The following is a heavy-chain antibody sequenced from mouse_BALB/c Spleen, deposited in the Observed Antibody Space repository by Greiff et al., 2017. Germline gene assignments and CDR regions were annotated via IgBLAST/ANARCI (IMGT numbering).Heavy chain of an antibody. CDR2: IRLKSNNYAT. V-gene: IGHV6-6*02. D-gene: IGHD2-3*01. CDR3: TRDGYYLDY. CDR1: GFTFSNYW. Sequence: EVMLVESGGGLVQPGGSMKLSCVASGFTFSNYWMNWVRQSPEKGLEWVAEIRLKSNNYATHYAESVKGRFTISRDDSKSSVYLQMNNLRAEDTGIYYCTRDGYYLDYWGQGTTLTVSS. J-gene: IGHJ2*01.